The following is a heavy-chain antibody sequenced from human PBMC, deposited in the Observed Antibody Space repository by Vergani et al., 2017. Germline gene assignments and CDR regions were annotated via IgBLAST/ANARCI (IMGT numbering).Heavy chain of an antibody. V-gene: IGHV4-31*03. CDR3: AMDSGSYYFDY. J-gene: IGHJ4*02. D-gene: IGHD1-26*01. CDR1: GGSISSGSYY. Sequence: QVQLQESGPGLVKPSQTLSLTCTVSGGSISSGSYYRSGIRQHPGKGLEWIGYIYYSGSTYYNPSLKSRVTISVDTSKNQCSLKLSSVTAADTAVYYCAMDSGSYYFDYWGQGTLVTVSS. CDR2: IYYSGST.